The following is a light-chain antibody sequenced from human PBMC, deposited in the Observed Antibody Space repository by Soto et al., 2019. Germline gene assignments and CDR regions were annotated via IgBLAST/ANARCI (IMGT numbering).Light chain of an antibody. CDR1: RSVRTK. CDR3: QQRSNWPPKIT. Sequence: EIVLTQSPGTLSVSPGERATLSCRASRSVRTKLAWYQQKSSQAPRLLIYGASARATGIPVRFSGSGSGTEFTLTISSLQSEDFAVYYCQQRSNWPPKITFGQGTRLEIK. J-gene: IGKJ5*01. CDR2: GAS. V-gene: IGKV3-15*01.